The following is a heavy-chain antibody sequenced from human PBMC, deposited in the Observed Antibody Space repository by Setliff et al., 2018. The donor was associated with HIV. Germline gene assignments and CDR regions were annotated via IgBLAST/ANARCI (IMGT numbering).Heavy chain of an antibody. CDR3: ARAPIVAPFDL. D-gene: IGHD5-12*01. J-gene: IGHJ4*02. CDR1: GFSFRSYW. V-gene: IGHV3-74*01. Sequence: GVLKISCEASGFSFRSYWMHWVRQSPGKGLVWVSNINGDGSSTDYAVSVKGRFTISRDNARNTLYLEMNSLRAEDTAVYYCARAPIVAPFDLWGQGTLVTVSS. CDR2: INGDGSST.